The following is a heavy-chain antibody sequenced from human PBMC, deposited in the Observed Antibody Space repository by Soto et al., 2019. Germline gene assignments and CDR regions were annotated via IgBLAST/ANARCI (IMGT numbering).Heavy chain of an antibody. Sequence: QMQLVQSGAEVQKPGSSVKLSCKAAGGTLGNYAFTWVRQAPGQGLEWMGGIIPIFNTANYAQKFQGRITISADESTGTVYMEAISLRSEDKAIYFCARVRHIDYVGNYNKGMDIWGQWTTVTVSS. CDR2: IIPIFNTA. D-gene: IGHD3-10*01. V-gene: IGHV1-69*01. J-gene: IGHJ6*02. CDR1: GGTLGNYA. CDR3: ARVRHIDYVGNYNKGMDI.